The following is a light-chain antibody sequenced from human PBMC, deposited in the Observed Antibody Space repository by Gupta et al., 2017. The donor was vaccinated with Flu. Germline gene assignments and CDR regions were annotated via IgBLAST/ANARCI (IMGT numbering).Light chain of an antibody. CDR3: QQFYNTPPT. Sequence: AALQGQPATLEGKSSDSVLVGSKNFLAGNQKRQGQPHRLCTYWASTGESGSPERFRGSGSGTDFTLNTRSLQAEVVAVYYGQQFYNTPPTFGHGTKLEVK. CDR1: DSVLVGSKNF. CDR2: WAS. J-gene: IGKJ2*01. V-gene: IGKV4-1*01.